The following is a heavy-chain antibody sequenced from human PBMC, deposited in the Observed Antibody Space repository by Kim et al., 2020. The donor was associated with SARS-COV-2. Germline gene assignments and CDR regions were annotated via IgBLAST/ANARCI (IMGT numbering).Heavy chain of an antibody. CDR3: ARWYYYDSSGYAYGMDV. Sequence: SETLSLTCTVSGGSISSYYWSWIRQPPGKGLEWIGYIYYSGSTNYNPSLKSRVTISVDTSKNQFSLKLSSVTAADTAVYYCARWYYYDSSGYAYGMDVWGQGTTVTVSS. CDR1: GGSISSYY. J-gene: IGHJ6*02. CDR2: IYYSGST. D-gene: IGHD3-22*01. V-gene: IGHV4-59*08.